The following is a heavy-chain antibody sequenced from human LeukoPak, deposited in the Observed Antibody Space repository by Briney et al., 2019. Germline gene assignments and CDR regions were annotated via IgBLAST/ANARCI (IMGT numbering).Heavy chain of an antibody. V-gene: IGHV3-48*01. CDR3: ARDLAMIVVVSTDAEYFLH. CDR2: ISSSSSTI. CDR1: GFTFSSYS. J-gene: IGHJ1*01. D-gene: IGHD3-22*01. Sequence: GGSLRLSCAASGFTFSSYSMNWVRQAPGKGLEWVSYISSSSSTIYYADSVKGRFTISRDNSKNTLYLQMNSLRVEDTAVYYCARDLAMIVVVSTDAEYFLHWGQGTLVTVSS.